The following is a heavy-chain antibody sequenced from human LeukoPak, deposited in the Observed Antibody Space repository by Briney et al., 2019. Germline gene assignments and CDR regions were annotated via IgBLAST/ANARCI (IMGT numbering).Heavy chain of an antibody. D-gene: IGHD1-26*01. V-gene: IGHV3-30*18. J-gene: IGHJ4*02. CDR1: GFTFSSYG. CDR2: ISYDGSNK. CDR3: AKAIVGAYVGFDY. Sequence: GGSLRLSCAASGFTFSSYGMHWVRQAPGKGLEWVAVISYDGSNKYYADSVKGRFTISRDNSKNSLYLQMNSLRAEDTAVYYCAKAIVGAYVGFDYWGQGTLVTVSS.